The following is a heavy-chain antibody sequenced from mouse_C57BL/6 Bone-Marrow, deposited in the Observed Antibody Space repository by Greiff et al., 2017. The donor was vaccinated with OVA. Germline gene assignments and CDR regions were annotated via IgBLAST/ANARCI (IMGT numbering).Heavy chain of an antibody. V-gene: IGHV10-1*01. CDR1: GFSFNTYA. J-gene: IGHJ4*01. Sequence: EVKLMESGGGLVQPKGSLKLSCAASGFSFNTYAMNWVRQAPGKGLEWVARIRSKSNNYATYYADSVKDRFTISRDDSESMLYLQMNNLKTEDTAMYYCVRIYYGYDGNAMDYWGQGTSVTVSS. CDR2: IRSKSNNYAT. CDR3: VRIYYGYDGNAMDY. D-gene: IGHD2-2*01.